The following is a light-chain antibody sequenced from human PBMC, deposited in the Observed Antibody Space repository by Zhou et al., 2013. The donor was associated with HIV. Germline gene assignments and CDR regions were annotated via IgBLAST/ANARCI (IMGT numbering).Light chain of an antibody. V-gene: IGKV2D-29*02. Sequence: EIVMTQSPLSLPVTPGEPASISCRSSQSLQHSNGYNYLNWYLQKSGQSPQLLIYEASNRFSGVPERFGGSGSGTDFTLKISRVEAEDVGVYYCMQSIQLPRTFGGGTKVEDQT. CDR2: EAS. J-gene: IGKJ4*01. CDR1: QSLQHSNGYNY. CDR3: MQSIQLPRT.